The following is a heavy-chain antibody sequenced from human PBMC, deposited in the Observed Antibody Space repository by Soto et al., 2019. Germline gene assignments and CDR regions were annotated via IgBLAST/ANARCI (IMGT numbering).Heavy chain of an antibody. CDR2: IYYSGST. D-gene: IGHD3-16*02. Sequence: SETLSLTCTVSGGSISSYYWSWIRQPPGKGLEWIGYIYYSGSTNYNPSLKSRVTISVDTSKNQFSLKLSSVTAADTAVYYCARSSLWGSYRYIYFGYWGQGTLVTVSS. J-gene: IGHJ4*02. V-gene: IGHV4-59*01. CDR1: GGSISSYY. CDR3: ARSSLWGSYRYIYFGY.